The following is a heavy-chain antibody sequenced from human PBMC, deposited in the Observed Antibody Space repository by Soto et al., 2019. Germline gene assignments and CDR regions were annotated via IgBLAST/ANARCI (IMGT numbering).Heavy chain of an antibody. V-gene: IGHV3-13*05. CDR1: GVNLKIYH. D-gene: IGHD3-10*01. J-gene: IGHJ3*02. CDR2: LGRKIGDP. CDR3: ARGSRRGSGSLRPGPSDIFDM. Sequence: GGPLTPSSVASGVNLKIYHMHCVRQCPRNSQEWVSGLGRKIGDPHYGDPVKGRFTISREDAKSSLFLQMNSLRVEDTAVYYCARGSRRGSGSLRPGPSDIFDMWGQGTMVTVSS.